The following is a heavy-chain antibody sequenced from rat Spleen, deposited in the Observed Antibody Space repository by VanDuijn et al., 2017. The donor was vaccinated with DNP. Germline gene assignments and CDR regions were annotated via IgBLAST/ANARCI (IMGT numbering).Heavy chain of an antibody. Sequence: QVQLKESGPGLVQPSQTLSLTCTVSGFSLTSYGVSWVHQPPGKGLEWIAAISSGGSTYYNSALKSRLSISRDTSKSQVFLKMNNLQTEDTAMYFCARSGFDYWGQGVMVTVSS. J-gene: IGHJ2*01. V-gene: IGHV2S8*01. CDR3: ARSGFDY. CDR1: GFSLTSYG. CDR2: ISSGGST. D-gene: IGHD1-4*01.